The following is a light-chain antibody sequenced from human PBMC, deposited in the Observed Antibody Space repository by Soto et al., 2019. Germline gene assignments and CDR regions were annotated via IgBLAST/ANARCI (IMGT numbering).Light chain of an antibody. CDR1: QSISTY. V-gene: IGKV3-11*01. Sequence: EIVLTQSPATLSLSPGERATLSCRASQSISTYLAWYQQKPGQTPRLLIYDAFHRAPGIPARFSGSGSGTDVTLSITSLESEDCAVYECHERSNVVTFGGGTKVEI. CDR2: DAF. CDR3: HERSNVVT. J-gene: IGKJ4*01.